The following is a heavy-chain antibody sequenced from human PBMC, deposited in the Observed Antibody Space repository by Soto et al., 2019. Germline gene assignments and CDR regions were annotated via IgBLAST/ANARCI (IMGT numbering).Heavy chain of an antibody. J-gene: IGHJ4*02. CDR3: ARKSEDLTSTFDY. V-gene: IGHV3-21*06. CDR1: TFSFARKC. CDR2: ISSTTNYI. Sequence: SRLLSCALSTFSFARKCMRCVRQAPGKELERVLSISSTTNYIKYGEHMKGRFTITRDNATNTPYLEMNSMRGEDTTVYYCARKSEDLTSTFDYWGQGTLVTVSS.